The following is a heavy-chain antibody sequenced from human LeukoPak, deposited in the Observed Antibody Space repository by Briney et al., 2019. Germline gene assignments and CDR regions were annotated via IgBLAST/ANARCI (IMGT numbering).Heavy chain of an antibody. Sequence: GGSLRLSCAASGFTFDDYGMSWVRQAPGKGLEWVSGISWNSGSIGYADSVKGRFTISRDNAKNFLYLQMNSLRAEDTALYYCAKATFSSPDYWGQGTLVTVSS. CDR1: GFTFDDYG. CDR2: ISWNSGSI. CDR3: AKATFSSPDY. J-gene: IGHJ4*02. V-gene: IGHV3-9*01. D-gene: IGHD2-2*01.